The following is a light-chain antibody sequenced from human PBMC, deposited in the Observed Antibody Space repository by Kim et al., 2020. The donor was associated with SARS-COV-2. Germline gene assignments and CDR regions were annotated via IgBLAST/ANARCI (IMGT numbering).Light chain of an antibody. CDR3: SSYTTSNTDV. V-gene: IGLV2-14*03. J-gene: IGLJ1*01. Sequence: QSALTQPASVSGSPGQSITISCSGTSSDVGGYNYVSWYQHHPGKAPKLMIYDVNKRPSGVSNRFSGSKSGNTASLTISGLQAEDEADYYCSSYTTSNTDVFASGTKVTVL. CDR1: SSDVGGYNY. CDR2: DVN.